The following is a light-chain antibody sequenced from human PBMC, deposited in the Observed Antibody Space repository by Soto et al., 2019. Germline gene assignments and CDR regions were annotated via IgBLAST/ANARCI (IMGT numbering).Light chain of an antibody. Sequence: IVLTPAPTTLSVSPGERTTLSCRASQSVSSNLAWYQQKHGQXPRXXIYGASTRATGIPARFSGSGSGTELTITISSLQSEDFEVYYCQQYNNWPITFGQGTRLEIK. J-gene: IGKJ5*01. CDR1: QSVSSN. CDR3: QQYNNWPIT. CDR2: GAS. V-gene: IGKV3-15*01.